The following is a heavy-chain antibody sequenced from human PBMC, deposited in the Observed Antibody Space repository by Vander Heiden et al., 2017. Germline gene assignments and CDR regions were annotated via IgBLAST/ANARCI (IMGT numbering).Heavy chain of an antibody. Sequence: QVQLVQSGAEVKKPGASVKVSCKASGYPFSSYDINWVRQAAGQGLEWMGWMNPNSGNTGYAQKFQDRVTMTRSTSISTAYMELSSLTSEDTAVYYCAREGVVVTPIPDPFDIWGQGTMVTVFS. CDR2: MNPNSGNT. J-gene: IGHJ3*02. V-gene: IGHV1-8*01. D-gene: IGHD2-21*02. CDR3: AREGVVVTPIPDPFDI. CDR1: GYPFSSYD.